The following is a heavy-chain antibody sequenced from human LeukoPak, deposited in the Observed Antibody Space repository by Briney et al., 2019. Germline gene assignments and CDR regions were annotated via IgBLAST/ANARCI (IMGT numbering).Heavy chain of an antibody. J-gene: IGHJ5*02. Sequence: SVKVSCKASGGTFSSYAISWVRQATGQGLEWMGGIIPIFGTANYAQKFQGRVTITTDESTSTAYMELSSLRSEDTAVYYCARDSSNPYNWFDPWGQGTLVTVSS. V-gene: IGHV1-69*05. CDR3: ARDSSNPYNWFDP. CDR2: IIPIFGTA. CDR1: GGTFSSYA. D-gene: IGHD6-13*01.